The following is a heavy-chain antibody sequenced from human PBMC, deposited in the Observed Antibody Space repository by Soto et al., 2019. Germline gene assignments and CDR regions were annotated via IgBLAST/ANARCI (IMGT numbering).Heavy chain of an antibody. CDR2: IIPIFGTA. Sequence: SVKVSCKASGGTFSSYAISWVRQAPGQGLEWMGGIIPIFGTANYAQKFQGRVTINADESTSTAYMVLTSLRSEDTAVYYCARDGYGSGSRYYKFDYWGQGTPVTVSS. V-gene: IGHV1-69*13. J-gene: IGHJ4*02. D-gene: IGHD3-10*01. CDR1: GGTFSSYA. CDR3: ARDGYGSGSRYYKFDY.